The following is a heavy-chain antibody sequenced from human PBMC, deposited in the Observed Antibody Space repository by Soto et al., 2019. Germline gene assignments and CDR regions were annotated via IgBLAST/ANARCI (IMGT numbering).Heavy chain of an antibody. Sequence: QVQLVQSGAEVKKPGSSVKVSCKTSGGTFGSYAISWVRQAPGQGLEWMGGIIPIFSTPNYAQKFQGRVTITTEESTSTAYMELGSLRSEDTAVYYCARPIQYYFDTSAQSAWFDPWGQGTLVTVSS. CDR1: GGTFGSYA. CDR2: IIPIFSTP. D-gene: IGHD3-22*01. J-gene: IGHJ5*02. V-gene: IGHV1-69*05. CDR3: ARPIQYYFDTSAQSAWFDP.